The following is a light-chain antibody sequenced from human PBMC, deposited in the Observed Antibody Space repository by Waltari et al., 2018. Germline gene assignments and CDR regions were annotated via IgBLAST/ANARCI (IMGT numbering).Light chain of an antibody. CDR1: QSIRSSY. CDR3: QQYGSSPMYT. V-gene: IGKV3-20*01. Sequence: EIVLTQSPDTLSLSPGERATLPCRASQSIRSSYLAWYQQKPGQAPRLLICGASSRATGIPDRFSGSGSGTDFTLTISRLEPEDFAVYYCQQYGSSPMYTFGRGTKLEIK. CDR2: GAS. J-gene: IGKJ2*01.